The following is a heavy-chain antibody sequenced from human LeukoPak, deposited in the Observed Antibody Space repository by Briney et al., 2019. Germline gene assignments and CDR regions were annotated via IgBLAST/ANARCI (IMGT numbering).Heavy chain of an antibody. CDR1: GGYVSSSL. J-gene: IGHJ5*02. V-gene: IGHV4-59*02. D-gene: IGHD4-17*01. CDR2: TYDGGRG. CDR3: ARLWRPHDYDNWFDH. Sequence: SETLSLTCTVSGGYVSSSLWTWIRQAPGKGLDLIGFTYDGGRGNYKPSLRGRVDISLDTSNSRYSLRLTSVTAADTGVYYCARLWRPHDYDNWFDHWGQGILVTVSS.